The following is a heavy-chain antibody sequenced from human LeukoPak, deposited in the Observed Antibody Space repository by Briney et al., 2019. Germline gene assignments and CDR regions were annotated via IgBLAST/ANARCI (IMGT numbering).Heavy chain of an antibody. D-gene: IGHD4-17*01. CDR3: ARGNGDSKKRLDY. CDR1: GGSFSGYY. J-gene: IGHJ4*02. V-gene: IGHV4-34*01. Sequence: PSETLSLTCAVYGGSFSGYYWSWIRQPPGKGLEWIGEINHSGSTNYNPSLKGRVTISVDTSKNQFSLKLSSVTAADTAVYYCARGNGDSKKRLDYWGQGTLVTVSS. CDR2: INHSGST.